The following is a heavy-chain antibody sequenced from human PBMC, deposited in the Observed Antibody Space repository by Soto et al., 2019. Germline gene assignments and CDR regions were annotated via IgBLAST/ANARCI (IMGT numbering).Heavy chain of an antibody. J-gene: IGHJ6*03. D-gene: IGHD2-2*01. CDR2: MNPNSGNT. CDR1: GYTSTNLD. Sequence: ASVKVSCKASGYTSTNLDINWVRQATGQGLEWMGWMNPNSGNTGYAQKFQGRVTMTRNTSISTAYMELSSLRSEDTAVYYCARGPAARLYYYYMDVWGKGTTVTVSS. V-gene: IGHV1-8*01. CDR3: ARGPAARLYYYYMDV.